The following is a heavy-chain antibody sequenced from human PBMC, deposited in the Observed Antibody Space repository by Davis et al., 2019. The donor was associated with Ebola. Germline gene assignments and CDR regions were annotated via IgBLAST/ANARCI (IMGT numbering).Heavy chain of an antibody. CDR1: GFTFSTYW. D-gene: IGHD3-9*01. CDR3: ARTDYDILFYGMDV. V-gene: IGHV3-7*01. CDR2: IKEDGSDK. J-gene: IGHJ6*02. Sequence: GESLKISCAASGFTFSTYWMSWVRQAPGKGPEWVANIKEDGSDKYYVDSVKGRFTISRDNSKNTLYLQMNSLRAEDTAVYYCARTDYDILFYGMDVWGQGTTVTVSS.